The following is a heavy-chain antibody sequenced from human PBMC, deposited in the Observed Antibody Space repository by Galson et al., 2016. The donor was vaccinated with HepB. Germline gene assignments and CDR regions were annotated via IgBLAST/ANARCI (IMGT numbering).Heavy chain of an antibody. D-gene: IGHD1-14*01. Sequence: SLRLSCAASGFTVSNNYLKWVRQAPGKGLEWVSSISGTGGRTYYADSAKGRFTISRDNSKNTLYLRRSSLRVEDTAVYYCVKGAAGTPTYYFASWGQGTLVTVSS. CDR2: ISGTGGRT. CDR1: GFTVSNNY. V-gene: IGHV3-23*01. CDR3: VKGAAGTPTYYFAS. J-gene: IGHJ4*02.